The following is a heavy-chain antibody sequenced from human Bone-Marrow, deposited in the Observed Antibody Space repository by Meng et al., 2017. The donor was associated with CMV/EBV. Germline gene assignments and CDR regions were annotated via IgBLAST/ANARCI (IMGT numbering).Heavy chain of an antibody. CDR3: ARYSSSSSYFDH. Sequence: GSLRLSCAVYGGSFSGYYWSWIRQPPGKGLEWIGEINHSGSTNYNPSLKSRVTISVDTSKNQFSLKLSSVTAADTAVYYCARYSSSSSYFDHWGQGTLVTVAS. CDR1: GGSFSGYY. CDR2: INHSGST. D-gene: IGHD6-6*01. J-gene: IGHJ4*02. V-gene: IGHV4-34*01.